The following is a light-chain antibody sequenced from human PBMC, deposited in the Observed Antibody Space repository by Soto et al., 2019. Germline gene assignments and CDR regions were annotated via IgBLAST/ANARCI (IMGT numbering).Light chain of an antibody. V-gene: IGKV3D-20*02. CDR3: QQRSSWPLT. J-gene: IGKJ4*01. Sequence: EIVLTQSPGTLSLSPGERATLSCRASQSVSSSFLAWYRQKPGQAPRLLMYGASTRAPGIPDRFSGSGSGTDFTLTISRVEREDFAVYYCQQRSSWPLTFGGGTTVEIK. CDR1: QSVSSSF. CDR2: GAS.